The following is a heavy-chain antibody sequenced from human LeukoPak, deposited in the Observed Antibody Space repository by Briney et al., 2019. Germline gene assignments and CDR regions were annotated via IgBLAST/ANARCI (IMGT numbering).Heavy chain of an antibody. J-gene: IGHJ6*02. Sequence: GGSLRLSCAASGFTFSSYAMSWVRQAPGKGLEWVSAISGSGGSTYYADSVKGRFTISRDNSKSTLYLQMNSLRAEDTAVYYCAKLERGYPTYYYYGMDVWGQGTTVTVSS. CDR2: ISGSGGST. CDR1: GFTFSSYA. CDR3: AKLERGYPTYYYYGMDV. V-gene: IGHV3-23*01. D-gene: IGHD3-22*01.